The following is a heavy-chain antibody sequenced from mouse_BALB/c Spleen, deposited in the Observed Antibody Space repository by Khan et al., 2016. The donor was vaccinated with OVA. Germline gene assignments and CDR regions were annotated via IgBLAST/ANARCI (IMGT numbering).Heavy chain of an antibody. CDR3: VREGGYQRSDGWFAY. V-gene: IGHV1-4*01. CDR2: INPSNNYT. D-gene: IGHD3-1*01. CDR1: GYTFTSYT. Sequence: QVQLQQSGAELARPGASVKMSCKASGYTFTSYTMHWVRQRPGQAPEWIGHINPSNNYTNYNQNFKDKATLIVDKSSSTAYMQLSSLTDEDSAVYYCVREGGYQRSDGWFAYWGQGTLVTVSA. J-gene: IGHJ3*01.